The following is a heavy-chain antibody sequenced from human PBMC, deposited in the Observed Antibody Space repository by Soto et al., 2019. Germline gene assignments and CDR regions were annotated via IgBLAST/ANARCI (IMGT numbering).Heavy chain of an antibody. CDR3: ARVVVVIPPGYYYAMDV. CDR1: GFTFSSFH. CDR2: ITSSSDTI. Sequence: HPGGSLSLSCAASGFTFSSFHMNWVRQAPGRGLEWVAYITSSSDTIYYSDSVKGRFTISRDNGKNSLFLQMNSLRDEDTAVYYCARVVVVIPPGYYYAMDVWGQGTTVTVSS. D-gene: IGHD3-22*01. V-gene: IGHV3-48*02. J-gene: IGHJ6*02.